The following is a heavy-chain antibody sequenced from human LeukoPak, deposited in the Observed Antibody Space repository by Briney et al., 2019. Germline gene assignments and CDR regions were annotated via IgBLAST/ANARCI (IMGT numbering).Heavy chain of an antibody. V-gene: IGHV4-34*01. Sequence: PSETLSLTCAVYGGSFSGYYWSWIRQPPGKGLEWIGEINHSESTNYNPSLRSRVIISVDTSKNQFSLKLNSLTAADTAVYYCARGLAAAGPSTAPIPPPAFDIWGQGTMVTVSS. CDR3: ARGLAAAGPSTAPIPPPAFDI. D-gene: IGHD6-13*01. CDR2: INHSEST. J-gene: IGHJ3*02. CDR1: GGSFSGYY.